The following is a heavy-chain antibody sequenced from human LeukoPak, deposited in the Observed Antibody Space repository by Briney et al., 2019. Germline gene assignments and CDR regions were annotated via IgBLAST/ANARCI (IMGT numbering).Heavy chain of an antibody. CDR3: ARRVDATRWFDP. CDR1: GFTFSDHF. CDR2: INGDGTTT. J-gene: IGHJ5*02. Sequence: GGSLRLSCSASGFTFSDHFMHWVRQAPGEGLVWVSRINGDGTTTIYADSVKGRFTISRDNAKNTLYLQMNSLRAEDTAIYYCARRVDATRWFDPWGQGTLVTVSS. D-gene: IGHD2-15*01. V-gene: IGHV3-74*01.